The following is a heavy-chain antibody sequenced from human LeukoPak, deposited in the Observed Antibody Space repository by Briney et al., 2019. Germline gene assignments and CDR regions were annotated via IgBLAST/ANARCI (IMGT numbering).Heavy chain of an antibody. D-gene: IGHD2-2*01. CDR3: AKTVPAAFVYFDF. CDR2: ISYSGNT. J-gene: IGHJ4*02. CDR1: GGSFSSGSSY. Sequence: PSETLSLTCTVSGGSFSSGSSYWSWIRQPPGKGLEWIGYISYSGNTNYNPSLKSRVTVSVDTSKNQFSLKLSSVTAADTAVYYCAKTVPAAFVYFDFWGQGTLVTVSS. V-gene: IGHV4-61*01.